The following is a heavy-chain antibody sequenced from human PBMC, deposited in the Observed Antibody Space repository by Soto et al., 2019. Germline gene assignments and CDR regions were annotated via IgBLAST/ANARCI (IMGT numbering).Heavy chain of an antibody. Sequence: XETLCLTCTVSGGSVSNISDYWSWVRQPPGKGLEWIGYIYYSGSADYNPSLGSRVTISLDTSKNQFSLKLSSVTTADTAVYYCARGVGFGYYYYHMDLWGQGTTVTVSS. J-gene: IGHJ6*02. CDR2: IYYSGSA. CDR1: GGSVSNISDY. CDR3: ARGVGFGYYYYHMDL. V-gene: IGHV4-61*01. D-gene: IGHD3-10*01.